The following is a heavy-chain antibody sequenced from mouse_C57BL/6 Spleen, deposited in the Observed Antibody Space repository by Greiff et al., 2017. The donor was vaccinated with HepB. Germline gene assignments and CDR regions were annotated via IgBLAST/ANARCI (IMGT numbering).Heavy chain of an antibody. CDR2: INPNNGGT. D-gene: IGHD1-1*01. CDR1: GYTFTDYN. Sequence: EVQLQQSGPELVKPGASVKIPCKASGYTFTDYNMDWVKQSHGKSLEWIGDINPNNGGTIYNQKFKGKATLTVDKSSSTAYMELRSLTSEDTAVYDCARWGDGTGFDYWGQGTTLTVSS. V-gene: IGHV1-18*01. CDR3: ARWGDGTGFDY. J-gene: IGHJ2*01.